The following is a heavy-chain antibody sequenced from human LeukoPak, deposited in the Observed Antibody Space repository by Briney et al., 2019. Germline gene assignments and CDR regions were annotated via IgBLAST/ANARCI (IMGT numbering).Heavy chain of an antibody. J-gene: IGHJ4*02. Sequence: GGSLRLSCAASGFTSSSSAMNWVRQAPGKGLEWVSTISASGGSTYYADSVKGRFTISRDNSQNTLSLQMNSLRAEDTAVYYCAKGGGSYGDWGQGTLVTVSS. V-gene: IGHV3-23*01. CDR3: AKGGGSYGD. D-gene: IGHD1-26*01. CDR2: ISASGGST. CDR1: GFTSSSSA.